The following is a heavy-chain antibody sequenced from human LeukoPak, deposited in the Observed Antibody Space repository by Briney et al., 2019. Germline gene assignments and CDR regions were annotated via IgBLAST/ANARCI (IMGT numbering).Heavy chain of an antibody. D-gene: IGHD2-15*01. Sequence: SGGSLRLSCAASGFAFNTFAMHWVRQAPGKGLEWVALISYDGSNEDYADSGKGRFTISRDNSKNTLYLQMNSLRAEDTAVYYCARDAGLKPYCSGGSCYPPVYYYYGMDVWGQGTTVTVSS. CDR1: GFAFNTFA. J-gene: IGHJ6*02. V-gene: IGHV3-30*03. CDR3: ARDAGLKPYCSGGSCYPPVYYYYGMDV. CDR2: ISYDGSNE.